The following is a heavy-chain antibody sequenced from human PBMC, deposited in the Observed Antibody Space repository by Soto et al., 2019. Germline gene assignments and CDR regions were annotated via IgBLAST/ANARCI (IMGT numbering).Heavy chain of an antibody. CDR1: GYTFTSYG. CDR3: SRDVDLSGYDSNYHYMDD. J-gene: IGHJ6*03. V-gene: IGHV1-18*01. D-gene: IGHD5-12*01. CDR2: NSAYNGNT. Sequence: RASVKVSCKASGYTFTSYGISWVRQAPGQGLEWMGWNSAYNGNTNYAQKLQGRVTMTSDSSTSTFYMELRSLRSDDTAVYYCSRDVDLSGYDSNYHYMDDWGKGTTVTVSS.